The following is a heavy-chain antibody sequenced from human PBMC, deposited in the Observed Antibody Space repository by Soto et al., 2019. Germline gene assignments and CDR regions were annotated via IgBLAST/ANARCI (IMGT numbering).Heavy chain of an antibody. D-gene: IGHD6-13*01. CDR2: ISYDEDNK. V-gene: IGHV3-30*09. J-gene: IGHJ6*02. CDR1: GFSFSTYA. Sequence: QVQLVESGGGVVQPGRSLRLSCAASGFSFSTYAIHWVRQPPGKGLEWVAVISYDEDNKSYAGSVKGRFAISRDNSKNTLNLDTNSLTPEDTAVYCCVRGAGIAEGGAHSYYGMDVWGQGTTVTVSS. CDR3: VRGAGIAEGGAHSYYGMDV.